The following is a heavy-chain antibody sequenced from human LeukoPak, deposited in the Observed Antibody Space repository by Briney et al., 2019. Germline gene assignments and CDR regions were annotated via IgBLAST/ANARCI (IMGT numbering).Heavy chain of an antibody. CDR3: AKDMYTYDSPYFDS. V-gene: IGHV3-23*01. Sequence: PWGSLRLSCAASGFTFSSYAMTWVRQAPGKGLEWISCIRGTDDTTYYADSVKGRFTISRDNSRSTLYLQRHSLRAEDTAMYYCAKDMYTYDSPYFDSWGQGALVTVAS. CDR1: GFTFSSYA. D-gene: IGHD3-22*01. CDR2: IRGTDDTT. J-gene: IGHJ4*02.